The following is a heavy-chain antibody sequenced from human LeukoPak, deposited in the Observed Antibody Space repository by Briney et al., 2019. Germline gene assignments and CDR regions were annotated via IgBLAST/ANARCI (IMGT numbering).Heavy chain of an antibody. Sequence: GGSLRLSCAASGFTFSSYSMNWVRQAPGKGLEWVSSISSSSSYMYYADSVKGRFTISRDNAKNSLYLQMNSLRAEDTAVYYCARNWNRDYDFWSGYYYCDYWGQGTLVTVSS. D-gene: IGHD3-3*01. J-gene: IGHJ4*02. CDR1: GFTFSSYS. CDR2: ISSSSSYM. V-gene: IGHV3-21*01. CDR3: ARNWNRDYDFWSGYYYCDY.